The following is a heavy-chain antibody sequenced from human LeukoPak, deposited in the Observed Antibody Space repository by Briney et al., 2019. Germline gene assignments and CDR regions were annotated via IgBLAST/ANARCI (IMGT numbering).Heavy chain of an antibody. Sequence: ASVKVSCKASGYTFTSYFIHWVRQAPGQGLEWMGRIIPILGIANYAQKFQGRVTITADKSTSTAYMELSSLRSEDTAVYYCARESFWSGYFSTFDYYYYGMDVWGQGTTVTVSS. V-gene: IGHV1-69*04. CDR3: ARESFWSGYFSTFDYYYYGMDV. D-gene: IGHD3-3*01. J-gene: IGHJ6*02. CDR2: IIPILGIA. CDR1: GYTFTSYF.